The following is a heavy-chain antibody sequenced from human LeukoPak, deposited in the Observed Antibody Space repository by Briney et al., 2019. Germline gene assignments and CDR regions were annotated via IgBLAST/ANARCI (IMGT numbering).Heavy chain of an antibody. Sequence: GGSLRLSCAASGFTLSTYSMNWVRQAPGKGLEWVSFIRSSSTYTYYADSLKGRFTISRDNAKNSLYLHMNSLRTEDTAVYYCASTETPYYYDSNGFYPYYFDYWGQGTLVTVSS. D-gene: IGHD3-22*01. V-gene: IGHV3-21*01. J-gene: IGHJ4*02. CDR1: GFTLSTYS. CDR3: ASTETPYYYDSNGFYPYYFDY. CDR2: IRSSSTYT.